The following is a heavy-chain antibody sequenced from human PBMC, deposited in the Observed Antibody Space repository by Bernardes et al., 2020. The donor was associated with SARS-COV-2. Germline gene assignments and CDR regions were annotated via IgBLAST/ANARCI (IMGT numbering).Heavy chain of an antibody. CDR1: GDSISKTNYY. CDR2: IPYSGNT. D-gene: IGHD3-22*01. Sequence: SETLSLTCAVSGDSISKTNYYWGWIRQPPGKGLEWSGTIPYSGNTDHNPSPKSRVTIPVATSKNQFSLKLSSVTAADTAVYYCARHVPYYYDSSRLDYWGHGTLVTISS. CDR3: ARHVPYYYDSSRLDY. V-gene: IGHV4-39*01. J-gene: IGHJ4*01.